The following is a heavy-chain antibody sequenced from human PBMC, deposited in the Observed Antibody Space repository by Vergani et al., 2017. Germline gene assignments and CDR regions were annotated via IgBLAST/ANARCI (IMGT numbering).Heavy chain of an antibody. V-gene: IGHV4-59*01. Sequence: QVQLQESGPGLVKPSETLSLTCTVSGDSISAYYWSWIRQPQGKGLDWIEYIHYTGSTNYNPSLKSRVTISLDTSKNQFSLRLSSVTAADTAVYYCTGDTHSWQRADYWGQGTLVTVSS. D-gene: IGHD6-13*01. CDR3: TGDTHSWQRADY. CDR2: IHYTGST. CDR1: GDSISAYY. J-gene: IGHJ4*02.